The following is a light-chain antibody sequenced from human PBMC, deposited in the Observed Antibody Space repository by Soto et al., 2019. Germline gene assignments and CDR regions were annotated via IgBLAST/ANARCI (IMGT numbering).Light chain of an antibody. CDR1: QSVLYSLNNKNY. CDR3: QQYYSSPLT. J-gene: IGKJ4*01. CDR2: WAS. V-gene: IGKV4-1*01. Sequence: DIVMTQSPDSLAVSLGERATINCKSSQSVLYSLNNKNYLSWYQQKPGQPPKLLIFWASTRESGVPDRFSGSGSGTDFTLTINNLQAEDVAVYSCQQYYSSPLTFGGGTKVEVK.